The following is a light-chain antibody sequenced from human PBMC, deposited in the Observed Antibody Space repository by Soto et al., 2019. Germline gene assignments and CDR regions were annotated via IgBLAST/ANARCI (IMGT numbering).Light chain of an antibody. V-gene: IGKV4-1*01. CDR1: QSILFNSNKKDY. Sequence: DIVTTQFPDSLAVSLGERATIHCKTSQSILFNSNKKDYLAWYQQKPGQPPKLLIYWASIRESGVPDRFSGSGSGTDFTLTISSLQAEDVALYYCQQYYSSITFGQGTRLEIK. J-gene: IGKJ5*01. CDR2: WAS. CDR3: QQYYSSIT.